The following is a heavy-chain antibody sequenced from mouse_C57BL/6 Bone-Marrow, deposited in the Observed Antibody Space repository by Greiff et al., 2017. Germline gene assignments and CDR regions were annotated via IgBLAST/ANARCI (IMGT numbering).Heavy chain of an antibody. CDR1: GYTFTSYW. CDR2: IDPSDSYT. Sequence: QVQLQQPGAELVRPGTSVKLSCKASGYTFTSYWMHWVKQRPGQGLEWIGVIDPSDSYTNYNQKFKGKATLTVDTSSSTAYMQLSSLTSEDSAVYYCELNFDDWGQGTTLTVAS. J-gene: IGHJ2*01. V-gene: IGHV1-59*01. D-gene: IGHD4-1*01. CDR3: ELNFDD.